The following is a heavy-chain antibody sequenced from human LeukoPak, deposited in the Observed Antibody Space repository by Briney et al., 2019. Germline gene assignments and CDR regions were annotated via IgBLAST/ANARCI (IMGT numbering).Heavy chain of an antibody. Sequence: PGGSLRLSCVASGFTVSSKYMSWVRQAPGKGLEWVSIIYSDGTSYYADSVKGRFTISRDNSRNTLYLQMNSLRPEDTAVYYCAIPRGIWGVSLDHWGQGTLATVSS. V-gene: IGHV3-53*01. CDR2: IYSDGTS. CDR1: GFTVSSKY. CDR3: AIPRGIWGVSLDH. J-gene: IGHJ4*02. D-gene: IGHD3-10*01.